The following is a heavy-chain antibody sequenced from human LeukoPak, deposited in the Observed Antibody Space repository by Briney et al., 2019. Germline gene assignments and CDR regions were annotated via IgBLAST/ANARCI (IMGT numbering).Heavy chain of an antibody. J-gene: IGHJ4*02. CDR2: IYHSGST. Sequence: SQTLSLTCAVSGGPISSGGYSWSWIRQPPGKGLEWIGYIYHSGSTYYNPSLKSRVTISVDTSKNQFSLKLSSVTAADTAVYYCARVGTYGSGSYLSWLDYWGQGTLVTVSS. V-gene: IGHV4-30-2*01. D-gene: IGHD3-10*01. CDR3: ARVGTYGSGSYLSWLDY. CDR1: GGPISSGGYS.